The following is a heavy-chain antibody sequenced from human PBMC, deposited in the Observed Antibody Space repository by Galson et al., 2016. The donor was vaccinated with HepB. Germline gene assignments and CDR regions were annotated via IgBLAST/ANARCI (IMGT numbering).Heavy chain of an antibody. Sequence: SVKVSCKASGYTFSTYDISWVRRTPGQGLEWVGGIIPVFGTPKYAQNFQGRVTITADTSTSTAYMELSSLRSGDTAVYYCVRSWTTVVTPGPFDYWGQGTLLTVSS. V-gene: IGHV1-69*06. CDR3: VRSWTTVVTPGPFDY. CDR1: GYTFSTYD. J-gene: IGHJ4*02. CDR2: IIPVFGTP. D-gene: IGHD4-23*01.